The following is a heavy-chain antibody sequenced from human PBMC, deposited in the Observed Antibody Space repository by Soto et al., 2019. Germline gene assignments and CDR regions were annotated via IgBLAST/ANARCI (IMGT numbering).Heavy chain of an antibody. J-gene: IGHJ4*02. Sequence: QVQLVQSGAEVRKPGASVKVSCKPSGYTFNTYYLHWLRQAPGQALEWMGVIHPSGGGTTYAQKFLGRVTGTRDTSATTVFMELSSLRSDDTAVYYCARGCHIAVVTASFDNWGQGTLVTVSS. D-gene: IGHD2-21*02. CDR1: GYTFNTYY. V-gene: IGHV1-46*02. CDR3: ARGCHIAVVTASFDN. CDR2: IHPSGGGT.